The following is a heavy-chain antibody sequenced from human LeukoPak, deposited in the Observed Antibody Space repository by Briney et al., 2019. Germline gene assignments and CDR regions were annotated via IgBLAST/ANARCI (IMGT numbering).Heavy chain of an antibody. V-gene: IGHV3-23*01. CDR1: GFTFSSYA. CDR3: AKDPGYYDILTGYFNWFDP. J-gene: IGHJ5*02. D-gene: IGHD3-9*01. Sequence: GGSLRLPCAASGFTFSSYAMSWVRQAPGKGLEWVSAISGSGGSTYYADSVKGRFTISRDNSKNTLYLQMNSLRAEDTAVYYCAKDPGYYDILTGYFNWFDPWGQGTLVTVSS. CDR2: ISGSGGST.